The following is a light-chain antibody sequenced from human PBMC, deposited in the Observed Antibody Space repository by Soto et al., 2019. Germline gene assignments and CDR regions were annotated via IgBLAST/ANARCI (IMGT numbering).Light chain of an antibody. CDR1: HGFISSH. CDR3: QQYGYSHLT. J-gene: IGKJ4*01. CDR2: VAS. Sequence: ENVLTQSPGTLSLSPGERVTVSCRASHGFISSHLAWYQFKTGRSPRLLIFVASSRAVGTPDRFSGSWSGTYFNLASARLELEDFEVFYCQQYGYSHLTFGGGTNVHIQ. V-gene: IGKV3-20*01.